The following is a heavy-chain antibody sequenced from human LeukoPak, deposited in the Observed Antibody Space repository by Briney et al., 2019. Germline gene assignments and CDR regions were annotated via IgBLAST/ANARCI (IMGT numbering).Heavy chain of an antibody. CDR2: ISGSSNTI. D-gene: IGHD3-22*01. V-gene: IGHV3-48*02. J-gene: IGHJ4*02. CDR3: ARAGSYYDSSGYYFPLDY. CDR1: GFTFSSYK. Sequence: PGGSLRLSCAASGFTFSSYKMNWVRQAPGKGLEWVSYISGSSNTIYYADSVKGRFTISRDKAKNSLYLQMNSLRDEDTAVYYCARAGSYYDSSGYYFPLDYWGQGTLVTVSS.